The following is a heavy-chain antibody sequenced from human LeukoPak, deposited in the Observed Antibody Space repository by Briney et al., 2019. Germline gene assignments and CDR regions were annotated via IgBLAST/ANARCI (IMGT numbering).Heavy chain of an antibody. CDR1: GYIFTSCG. V-gene: IGHV1-18*01. CDR2: ISAYNGNT. J-gene: IGHJ5*02. CDR3: ATHFYYYGSGSYYAFDP. D-gene: IGHD3-10*01. Sequence: ASVKVSCKTSGYIFTSCGISWVRQAPGQGLEWMGGISAYNGNTNYARKFQGRVTMTTDTSTSTAYMELRSLRFGDTAVYYCATHFYYYGSGSYYAFDPWGQGTLVTVSS.